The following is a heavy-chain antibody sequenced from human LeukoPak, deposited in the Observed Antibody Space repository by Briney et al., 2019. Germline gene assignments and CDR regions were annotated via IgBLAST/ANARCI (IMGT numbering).Heavy chain of an antibody. Sequence: GGSLQISCKGSGYRFTSYWIGWVRPLPGKDLEWMGIIYPGDSDTRYSPSFQGQVTISADKSISTAYLQWSSLKASDTAMYYCAIRRQDRPLDYWGQGTLVTVSS. J-gene: IGHJ4*02. V-gene: IGHV5-51*01. CDR1: GYRFTSYW. CDR3: AIRRQDRPLDY. CDR2: IYPGDSDT.